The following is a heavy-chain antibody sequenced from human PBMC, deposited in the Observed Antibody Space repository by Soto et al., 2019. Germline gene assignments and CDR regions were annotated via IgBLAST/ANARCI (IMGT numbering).Heavy chain of an antibody. CDR2: ISGSGGST. D-gene: IGHD6-13*01. Sequence: GGSLRLSCAASGFTFSSYAMSWVRQAPGKGLEWVSAISGSGGSTYYADSVKGRFTISRDNSKNTLYLQMNSLRAEDTAVYYCAKDPWYSGIEGMDVWGQGTTVTVSS. CDR1: GFTFSSYA. V-gene: IGHV3-23*01. J-gene: IGHJ6*02. CDR3: AKDPWYSGIEGMDV.